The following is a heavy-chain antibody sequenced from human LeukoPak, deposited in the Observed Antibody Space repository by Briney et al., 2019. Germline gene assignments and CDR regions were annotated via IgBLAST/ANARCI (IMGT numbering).Heavy chain of an antibody. V-gene: IGHV3-30*18. J-gene: IGHJ4*02. CDR3: AKEGTTKVGTYFDY. CDR2: ISYEAKNK. D-gene: IGHD2/OR15-2a*01. Sequence: GGSLRLSCAASGFTFNSYGMQWVRQAPGKGLEWVAVISYEAKNKYYADSVKGRFTISRDNSRNILYLQMDSLRAEDTAVYYCAKEGTTKVGTYFDYWGQGALVTVSS. CDR1: GFTFNSYG.